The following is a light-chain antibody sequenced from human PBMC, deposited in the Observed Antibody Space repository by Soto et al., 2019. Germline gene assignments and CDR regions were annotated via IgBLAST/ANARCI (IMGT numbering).Light chain of an antibody. CDR2: DVS. J-gene: IGLJ1*01. CDR1: SSDDGGYNY. CDR3: SSYTTSNTRQIV. Sequence: QSALTQPASVSGSPGQSITISCTGTSSDDGGYNYVSWYQQHPGKAPKFMIYDVSNRPSGVSNRFSGSKSGNTASLTISGLQAEDEADYYCSSYTTSNTRQIVFGSGTKVTFL. V-gene: IGLV2-14*01.